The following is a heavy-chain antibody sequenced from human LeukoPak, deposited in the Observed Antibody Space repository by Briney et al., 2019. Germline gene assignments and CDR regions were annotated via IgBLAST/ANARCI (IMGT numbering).Heavy chain of an antibody. CDR2: IIPIFGTA. CDR3: AREDAAMVPYYFDY. V-gene: IGHV1-69*01. CDR1: GGTFSSYA. Sequence: GSSVKVSCKASGGTFSSYAIIWVRLAPGQGLEWMGGIIPIFGTANYAQKFQGRVTITADESTSTAYMELSSLRSEDTAVYYCAREDAAMVPYYFDYWGQGTLVTVSS. D-gene: IGHD5-18*01. J-gene: IGHJ4*02.